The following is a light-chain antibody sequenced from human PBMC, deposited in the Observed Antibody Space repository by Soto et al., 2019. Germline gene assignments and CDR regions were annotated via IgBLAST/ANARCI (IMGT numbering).Light chain of an antibody. J-gene: IGKJ4*01. Sequence: IQITHSPSSLSASVVDRVTITCLASQGIRIDLGWYQQKPGKAPKLLVSDASNLQTGVPSRFSGRASGTDFTFTISSLQPEDVATYFCQQYDSLPLTFGGGTKWIS. CDR2: DAS. CDR3: QQYDSLPLT. CDR1: QGIRID. V-gene: IGKV1-33*01.